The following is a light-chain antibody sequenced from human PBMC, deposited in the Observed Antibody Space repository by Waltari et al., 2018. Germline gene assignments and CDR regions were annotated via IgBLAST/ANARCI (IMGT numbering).Light chain of an antibody. CDR3: HSRDSSGNHVL. Sequence: SELTQDPAVSVALGQTVRITCQGHSLRKSYASWYQQKPGQAPVVVIYGKYNRPSGIPDRFSGSSSGNTASLTITGAQAEDEADYYCHSRDSSGNHVLFGGGTKLTVL. CDR1: SLRKSY. J-gene: IGLJ2*01. CDR2: GKY. V-gene: IGLV3-19*01.